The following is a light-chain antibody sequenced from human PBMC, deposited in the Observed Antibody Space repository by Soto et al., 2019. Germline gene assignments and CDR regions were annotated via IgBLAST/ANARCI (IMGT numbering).Light chain of an antibody. CDR2: GPS. J-gene: IGKJ1*01. CDR3: QHYNNWPRT. CDR1: QSVSSN. Sequence: EIVMTQSPATLSVSPGERATLSCRASQSVSSNLAWSQQKPGQAPRLLIYGPSTRPTGIPARFSGSESGTEVTLTISSLQSEDFAVYYCQHYNNWPRTFGQGTKVEIK. V-gene: IGKV3-15*01.